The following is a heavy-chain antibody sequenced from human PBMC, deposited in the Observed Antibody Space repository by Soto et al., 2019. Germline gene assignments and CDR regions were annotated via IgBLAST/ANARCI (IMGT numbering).Heavy chain of an antibody. Sequence: LRLSCAASGFTFSSYGMSWVRQAPGKGLEWVSSISGSGGGTYYADSVKGRFTFSRDNSKNTLYLRMNSLRAEDTAVYYCAKFGMATTKRSPPYYIDYWGQGALVTVSS. V-gene: IGHV3-23*01. CDR1: GFTFSSYG. J-gene: IGHJ4*02. CDR3: AKFGMATTKRSPPYYIDY. CDR2: ISGSGGGT. D-gene: IGHD1-1*01.